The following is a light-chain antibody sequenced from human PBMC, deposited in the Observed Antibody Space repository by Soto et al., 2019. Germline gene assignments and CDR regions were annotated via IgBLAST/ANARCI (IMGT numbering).Light chain of an antibody. CDR2: DVS. CDR3: QQYNHWRT. V-gene: IGKV3-15*01. CDR1: QGVTTN. Sequence: EIVITPSPASLSVSAGASVTLSCRAGQGVTTNFAWYQQKSGQSPRLLIYDVSTRATGVPARFSGSGSGTEFTLTISSMKSEDFVVDYCQQYNHWRTFGQGKKVEIK. J-gene: IGKJ1*01.